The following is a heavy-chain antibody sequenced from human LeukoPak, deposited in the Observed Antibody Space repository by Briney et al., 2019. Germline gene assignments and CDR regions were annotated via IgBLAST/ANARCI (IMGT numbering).Heavy chain of an antibody. CDR2: ISSSGSTI. Sequence: PGGSLRLSCAASGFTFSSYEMKWVRQAPGKGLEWVSYISSSGSTIYYADSVKGRFTISRDNAKNSLYLQMNSLRAEDTAVYYCTRDGIQLWLGGLDYFDYWGQGTLVTVSS. D-gene: IGHD5-18*01. V-gene: IGHV3-48*03. CDR3: TRDGIQLWLGGLDYFDY. J-gene: IGHJ4*02. CDR1: GFTFSSYE.